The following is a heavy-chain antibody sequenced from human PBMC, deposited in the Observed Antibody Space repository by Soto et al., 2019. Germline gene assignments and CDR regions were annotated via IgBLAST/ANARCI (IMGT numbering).Heavy chain of an antibody. Sequence: QVQVVASGGGLVKPGGSLRLSCAASGFTFSDYYMSWIRQAPGKGLEWISYIDSSGDTIYNADSVKGRFSVSRDNAKNSLFLQMNSLRAEDTAMYYCVRAVAPDGHKPVDHWGQGTLVIVSP. CDR2: IDSSGDTI. J-gene: IGHJ4*02. V-gene: IGHV3-11*04. D-gene: IGHD2-2*01. CDR1: GFTFSDYY. CDR3: VRAVAPDGHKPVDH.